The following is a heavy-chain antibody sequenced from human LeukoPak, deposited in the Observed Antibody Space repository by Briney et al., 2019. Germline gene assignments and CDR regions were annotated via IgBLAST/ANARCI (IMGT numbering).Heavy chain of an antibody. CDR3: AREYPVLLAFDI. CDR1: GGTFSSYA. J-gene: IGHJ3*02. V-gene: IGHV1-69*15. Sequence: PVKVSCKASGGTFSSYAISWVRQAPGQGFEWMGRIIPIFGIANYAQKFQGRVTITADESTSTAYMELSNLRSEDTAVYYCAREYPVLLAFDIWGQGTMVTVSS. CDR2: IIPIFGIA. D-gene: IGHD2-8*02.